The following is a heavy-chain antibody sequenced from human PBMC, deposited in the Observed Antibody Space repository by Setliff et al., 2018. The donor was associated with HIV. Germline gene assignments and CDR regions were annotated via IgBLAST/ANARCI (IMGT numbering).Heavy chain of an antibody. CDR2: IHYTGSH. CDR3: ARGRNSAAAWFDS. J-gene: IGHJ5*01. Sequence: PSETLSLTCIVSGASISSGGHYWSWIRQQPGKGLEWIGYIHYTGSHFYNPSLMSRVTISVDKSKNQISLRLNSMTAADTAVYFCARGRNSAAAWFDSWGQGTLVTVSS. V-gene: IGHV4-31*02. D-gene: IGHD4-4*01. CDR1: GASISSGGHY.